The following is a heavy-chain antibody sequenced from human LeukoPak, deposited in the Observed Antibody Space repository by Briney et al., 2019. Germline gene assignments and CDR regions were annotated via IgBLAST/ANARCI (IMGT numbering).Heavy chain of an antibody. CDR3: SAGLGTSDLDY. CDR2: IKRTTDGGPT. D-gene: IGHD7-27*01. CDR1: GFTFGDCW. J-gene: IGHJ4*02. Sequence: GGSLRLSCAASGFTFGDCWMSCVRQVPGKGLEWVARIKRTTDGGPTDYAAPVKGRFSISRDDSIHTLYLQMNSLTLEDTAVYYCSAGLGTSDLDYWGQGTLVTVSS. V-gene: IGHV3-15*01.